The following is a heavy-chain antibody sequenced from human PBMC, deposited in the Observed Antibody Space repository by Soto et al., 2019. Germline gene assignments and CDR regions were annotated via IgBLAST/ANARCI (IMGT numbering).Heavy chain of an antibody. CDR1: GFTVSSNY. V-gene: IGHV3-53*01. CDR2: LYSGGTT. CDR3: ARDQRAAHDYGDYYGMDV. D-gene: IGHD4-17*01. J-gene: IGHJ6*02. Sequence: VQLVESGGGLIQPGGSLRLSCAASGFTVSSNYMSWVRQAPGKGLDWVSILYSGGTTYYADSVKGRFTISRDDSANTVYLQMNSLRVDDPAVYYCARDQRAAHDYGDYYGMDVWGHGTTVTVSS.